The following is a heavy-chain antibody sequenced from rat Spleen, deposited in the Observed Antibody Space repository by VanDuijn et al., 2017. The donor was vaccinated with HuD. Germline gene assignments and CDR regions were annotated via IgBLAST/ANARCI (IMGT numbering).Heavy chain of an antibody. D-gene: IGHD1-6*01. V-gene: IGHV5-31*01. CDR1: GFTFNNYW. CDR2: ISNARGIT. Sequence: EVQLVESDGGLVQPGRSLKLSCAASGFTFNNYWMTWVRQAPGMGLEWIASISNARGITYYPDSVKGRFTISRDIANSTLYLRMNSLRSEDTATYYCTTYSDYATSPFAYWGRGALVTVSS. CDR3: TTYSDYATSPFAY. J-gene: IGHJ3*01.